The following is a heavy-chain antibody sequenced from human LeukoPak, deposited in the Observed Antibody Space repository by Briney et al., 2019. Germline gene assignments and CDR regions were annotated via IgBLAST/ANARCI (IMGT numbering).Heavy chain of an antibody. CDR2: INPNSGGT. V-gene: IGHV1-2*02. CDR3: ARAAPGYGRTIDY. D-gene: IGHD5-18*01. Sequence: GASVKVSCKASGDTFTGYYTHWVRQAPGQGLEWMGWINPNSGGTNYAQKFQGRVTMTRDTSISTAYMELSSLRSDDTAVYYCARAAPGYGRTIDYWGQGTLVTVSS. J-gene: IGHJ4*02. CDR1: GDTFTGYY.